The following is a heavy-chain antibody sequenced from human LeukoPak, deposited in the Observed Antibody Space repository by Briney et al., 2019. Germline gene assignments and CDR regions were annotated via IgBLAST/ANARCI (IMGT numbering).Heavy chain of an antibody. CDR3: AKDHDYGDYLLDY. CDR1: GFDFSRNG. Sequence: GGSLRLSCETSGFDFSRNGMHWVRQAPGKGLEWVAVIWYDGSNKYYADSVKGRFTISRDNSKNTLYLQMNSLRAEDTAVYYCAKDHDYGDYLLDYWGQGTLVTVSS. D-gene: IGHD4-17*01. CDR2: IWYDGSNK. V-gene: IGHV3-33*06. J-gene: IGHJ4*02.